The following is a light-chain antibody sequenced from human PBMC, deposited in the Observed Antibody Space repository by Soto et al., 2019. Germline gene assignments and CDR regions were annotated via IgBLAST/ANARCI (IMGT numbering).Light chain of an antibody. Sequence: DIVMTQSPDSLAVSLGERATINCKSSQSVLSSSNNENYLAWYQQKPRQPPKLLIYWASTRDSGVPDRFSGSGSGTHFSLTISSLQAEDVAVYYCQQYYTTPFTFGPVTKVDIK. CDR1: QSVLSSSNNENY. CDR3: QQYYTTPFT. V-gene: IGKV4-1*01. J-gene: IGKJ3*01. CDR2: WAS.